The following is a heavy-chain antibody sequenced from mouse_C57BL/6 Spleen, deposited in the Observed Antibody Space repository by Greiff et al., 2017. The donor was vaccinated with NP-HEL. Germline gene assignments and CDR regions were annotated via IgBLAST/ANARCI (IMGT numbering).Heavy chain of an antibody. Sequence: EVHLVESGGGLVQPGGSMKLSCVASGFTFSNYWMNWVRQSPEKGLEWVAQIRLKSDNYATHYAESVKGRFTISRDDSKSSVYLQMNNLRAEDTGIYYCTGLGPAWGFDYWGQGTTLTVSS. D-gene: IGHD4-1*01. CDR3: TGLGPAWGFDY. CDR2: IRLKSDNYAT. CDR1: GFTFSNYW. V-gene: IGHV6-3*01. J-gene: IGHJ2*01.